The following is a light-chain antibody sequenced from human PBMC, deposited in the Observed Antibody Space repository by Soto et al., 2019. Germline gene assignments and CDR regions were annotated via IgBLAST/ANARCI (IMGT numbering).Light chain of an antibody. Sequence: QSALTQPPSASGSLGQSVTISCTGTSSDVGGYNYVSWHQQHPGKAPKLMIYEVTKRPSGVPDRFSGSKSGNTASLTVPGLQAEDEADYYCSSFAGGGNPVLFGGGTKLTVL. J-gene: IGLJ2*01. CDR3: SSFAGGGNPVL. CDR1: SSDVGGYNY. V-gene: IGLV2-8*01. CDR2: EVT.